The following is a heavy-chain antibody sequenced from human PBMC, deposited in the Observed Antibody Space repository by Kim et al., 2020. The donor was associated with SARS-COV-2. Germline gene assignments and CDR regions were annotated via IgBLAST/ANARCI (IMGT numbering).Heavy chain of an antibody. Sequence: SETLSLTCAVYGGSFSGYYWSWIRQPPGKGLEWIGEINHSGSTNYNPSLKSRVTISVDTSKNQFSLKLSSVTAADTAVYYCARGTLQWLLPGPYYYYMHV. J-gene: IGHJ6*03. CDR2: INHSGST. CDR3: ARGTLQWLLPGPYYYYMHV. D-gene: IGHD6-19*01. V-gene: IGHV4-34*01. CDR1: GGSFSGYY.